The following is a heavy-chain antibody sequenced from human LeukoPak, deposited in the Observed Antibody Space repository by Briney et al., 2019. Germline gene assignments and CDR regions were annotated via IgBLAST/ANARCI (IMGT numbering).Heavy chain of an antibody. Sequence: SETLSLTCTVSGDSISSSSYYWSWIRQPPGKGLEWIGEINHSGSTNYNPSLKSRVTISVDTSKNQFSLKLSSVTAADTAVYYCATLDYYDSSGYYGGYWGQGTLVTVSS. CDR1: GDSISSSSYY. V-gene: IGHV4-39*07. J-gene: IGHJ4*02. D-gene: IGHD3-22*01. CDR3: ATLDYYDSSGYYGGY. CDR2: INHSGST.